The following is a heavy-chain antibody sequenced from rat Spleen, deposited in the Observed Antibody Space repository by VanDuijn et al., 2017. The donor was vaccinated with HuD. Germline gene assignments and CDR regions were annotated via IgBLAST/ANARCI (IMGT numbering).Heavy chain of an antibody. V-gene: IGHV5-20*01. CDR1: GFTFSNYD. CDR2: ISYDGSST. D-gene: IGHD4-3*01. J-gene: IGHJ2*01. Sequence: EVQLVESGGGLVQPGRSMKLSCAASGFTFSNYDMAWVRQAPTKGLEWVASISYDGSSTYYRDSVKGRFTISRDNAKSTLYLQMDSLRSEDTATYYCTTNSGLDYWGQGVMVTVSS. CDR3: TTNSGLDY.